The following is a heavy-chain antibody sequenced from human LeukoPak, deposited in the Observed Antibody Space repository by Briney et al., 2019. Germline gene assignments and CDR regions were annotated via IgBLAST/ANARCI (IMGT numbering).Heavy chain of an antibody. V-gene: IGHV3-33*01. CDR1: GFTFSSYG. J-gene: IGHJ5*02. CDR3: ARDREPYYYDSSGYYNWFDP. D-gene: IGHD3-22*01. CDR2: IWYDGSNK. Sequence: PGGSLRLSCAASGFTFSSYGMHWVRQAPGKALEWVAVIWYDGSNKYYADSVKGRFTISRDNSKNTLYLQMNSLRAEDTAVYYCARDREPYYYDSSGYYNWFDPWGQGTLVTVSS.